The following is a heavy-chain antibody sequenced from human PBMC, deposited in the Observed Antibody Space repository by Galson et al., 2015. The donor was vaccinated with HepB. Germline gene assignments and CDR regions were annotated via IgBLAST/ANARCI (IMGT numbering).Heavy chain of an antibody. CDR2: ISTYSGNT. J-gene: IGHJ3*02. V-gene: IGHV1-18*01. CDR1: GYTFTSSG. CDR3: VRDKDHAFDI. Sequence: SVKVSCKASGYTFTSSGISWVRQAPGQGLEWMGWISTYSGNTNYAQKLLDRVTMTTDTSTTTAYMELRSLRSDDTAVYYCVRDKDHAFDIWGQGTMVAVS.